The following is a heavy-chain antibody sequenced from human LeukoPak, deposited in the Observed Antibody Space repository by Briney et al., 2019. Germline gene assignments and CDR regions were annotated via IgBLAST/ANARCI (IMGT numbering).Heavy chain of an antibody. V-gene: IGHV4-59*01. J-gene: IGHJ4*02. CDR1: GDSFSSYH. Sequence: SETLSLTCTVSGDSFSSYHWSWLRQPPGKGLEWIGYISSSGSTSCNPSLKSRVTISVDTSKNQFSLKLNSVTAADTAVYYCARVGRGDHTWGSYYCDHWGQGTLVSASS. CDR3: ARVGRGDHTWGSYYCDH. D-gene: IGHD3-16*01. CDR2: ISSSGST.